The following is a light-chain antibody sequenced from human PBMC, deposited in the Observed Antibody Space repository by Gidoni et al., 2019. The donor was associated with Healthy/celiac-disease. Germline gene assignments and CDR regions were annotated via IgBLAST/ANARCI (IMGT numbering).Light chain of an antibody. CDR1: QSVSSSY. CDR2: GAS. Sequence: EIVLTQSPVTLSLSPGERATLSSRASQSVSSSYLAWYQQKPGQDPRILIYGASSRATGIPDRFSGSGSGTDFTLTISRLEPEDFAVYYCQQYGSSTPHTFGQGTKLEIK. CDR3: QQYGSSTPHT. V-gene: IGKV3-20*01. J-gene: IGKJ2*01.